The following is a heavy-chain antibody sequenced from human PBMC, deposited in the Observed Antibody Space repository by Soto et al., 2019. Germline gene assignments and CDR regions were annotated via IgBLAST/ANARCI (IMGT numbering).Heavy chain of an antibody. Sequence: GESLKISCAASGFTFSSYSMNWVRQAPGKGLEWVSSISSSSSYIYYADSVKGRFTISRDNAKNSLYLQMNSLRAEDTAVYYCARDHGGIRWENWFDPWGQGTLVTVSS. D-gene: IGHD2-15*01. CDR2: ISSSSSYI. CDR3: ARDHGGIRWENWFDP. CDR1: GFTFSSYS. V-gene: IGHV3-21*01. J-gene: IGHJ5*02.